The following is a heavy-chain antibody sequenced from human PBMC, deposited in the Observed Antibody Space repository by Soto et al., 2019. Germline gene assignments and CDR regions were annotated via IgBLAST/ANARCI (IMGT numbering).Heavy chain of an antibody. Sequence: QLQLQESGPGLVKPSETLSLTCTVSGGSISSSSYYWGWIRQPPGKGLEWIGSIYYSGSTFYNPSLKRRVTISVDTSKNQVYLKLSSVTAADTAVYYCAGRYYYDSSGYFDYWGQGPLLTVSS. CDR2: IYYSGST. D-gene: IGHD3-22*01. CDR3: AGRYYYDSSGYFDY. CDR1: GGSISSSSYY. V-gene: IGHV4-39*01. J-gene: IGHJ4*02.